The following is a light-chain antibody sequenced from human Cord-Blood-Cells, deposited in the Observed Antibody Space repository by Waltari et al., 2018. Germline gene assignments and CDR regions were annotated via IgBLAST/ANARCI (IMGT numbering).Light chain of an antibody. Sequence: QSVLTQPPSASGTPGQRVTISCSGSSSNIGSHYVYWYQQLPGTAPKLLNYRNNQRPSGVPDRFSGAKSGTSASLAISGLRSEDEADYYCAAWDDSLSGVVFGGGTKLTVL. V-gene: IGLV1-47*01. CDR3: AAWDDSLSGVV. J-gene: IGLJ2*01. CDR1: SSNIGSHY. CDR2: RNN.